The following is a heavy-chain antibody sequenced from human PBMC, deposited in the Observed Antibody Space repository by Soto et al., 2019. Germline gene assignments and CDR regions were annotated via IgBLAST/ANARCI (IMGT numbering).Heavy chain of an antibody. CDR3: ARVGVLAARHAFDI. CDR2: ISSSGSTI. J-gene: IGHJ3*02. V-gene: IGHV3-11*01. D-gene: IGHD6-6*01. CDR1: GFTFSDYD. Sequence: PGGSLRLSCAASGFTFSDYDMSWIRQAPGKGLEWVSYISSSGSTIYYADSVKGRFTISRDNAKNSLYLQMNSLRAEDTAVYYCARVGVLAARHAFDIWGQGTMVTVSS.